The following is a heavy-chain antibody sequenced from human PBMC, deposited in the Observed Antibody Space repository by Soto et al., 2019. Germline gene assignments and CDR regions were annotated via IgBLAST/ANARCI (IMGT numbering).Heavy chain of an antibody. D-gene: IGHD6-6*01. CDR3: ARDFRRNSIGYQRDC. CDR2: ISWDSGNE. Sequence: GRSLRLSCTFAARHSGDFAIHWVRQPPRKGLEWVSGISWDSGNEANADSVQGRSTISRDNAKHSLYLEMSSLREEATALYFCARDFRRNSIGYQRDCWGQGSQVTVSS. V-gene: IGHV3-9*02. CDR1: ARHSGDFA. J-gene: IGHJ4*02.